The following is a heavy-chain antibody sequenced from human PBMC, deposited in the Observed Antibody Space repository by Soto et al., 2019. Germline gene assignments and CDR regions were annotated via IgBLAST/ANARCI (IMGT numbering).Heavy chain of an antibody. CDR3: ASGPRGYVYYHGMDV. Sequence: QVQVQESGPGLVKPSETLSLTCTVSGGSISSYYVSWIRQSAGKGLEWIGRIDTSGTTNYNPSLKSRVTMSVDASKNHFSLNLSSVTAADTAVYYCASGPRGYVYYHGMDVWGQGTTVTVSS. V-gene: IGHV4-4*07. CDR1: GGSISSYY. CDR2: IDTSGTT. J-gene: IGHJ6*02. D-gene: IGHD3-10*01.